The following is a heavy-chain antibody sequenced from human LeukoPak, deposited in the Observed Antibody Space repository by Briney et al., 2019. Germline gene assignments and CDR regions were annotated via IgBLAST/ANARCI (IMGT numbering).Heavy chain of an antibody. CDR3: ARDGFGGGFDI. D-gene: IGHD3-16*01. Sequence: GGSLRLSCAASGFTFSGFWMHWVRQAPGKGLVWVSCISFDGSDATYADSVKGRFTISRDNAKNTLYLQMNSLRAEDTAVYYCARDGFGGGFDIWGQGTMVTVSS. CDR2: ISFDGSDA. V-gene: IGHV3-74*01. J-gene: IGHJ3*02. CDR1: GFTFSGFW.